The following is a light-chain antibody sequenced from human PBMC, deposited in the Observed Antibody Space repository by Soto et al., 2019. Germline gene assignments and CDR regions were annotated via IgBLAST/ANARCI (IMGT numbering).Light chain of an antibody. Sequence: QSVLTQPPSVSAAPGQKVTISCSGSGSNIGTNYVSWYQQLPGTAPKLLIYDNNKRPSGIPDRFSGSKSGTSATLGITGLQTGDAADYFCGTWDSSLSAWVFGGGTKLTVL. CDR1: GSNIGTNY. V-gene: IGLV1-51*01. J-gene: IGLJ3*02. CDR2: DNN. CDR3: GTWDSSLSAWV.